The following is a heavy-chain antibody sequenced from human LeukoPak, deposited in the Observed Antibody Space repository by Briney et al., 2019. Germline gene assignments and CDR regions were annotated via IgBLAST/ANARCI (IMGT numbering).Heavy chain of an antibody. Sequence: GGSLRLSCAASGFTFSSQWMSWVRQAPGKGLEWVAFIRYDGSNKYYADSVKGRFTISRDNSKNTLYLQMNSLRAEDTAVYYCAKERYYYGSGSYPEDYWGQGTLVTVSS. J-gene: IGHJ4*02. CDR2: IRYDGSNK. D-gene: IGHD3-10*01. CDR3: AKERYYYGSGSYPEDY. V-gene: IGHV3-30*02. CDR1: GFTFSSQW.